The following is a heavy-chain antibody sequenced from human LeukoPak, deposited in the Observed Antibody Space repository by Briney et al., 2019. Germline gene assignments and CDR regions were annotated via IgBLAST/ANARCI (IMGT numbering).Heavy chain of an antibody. CDR3: ARRAGAYSHPHDY. CDR2: IYSDNT. Sequence: GGSLRLSCVASGFTFSTYSMNWVRQAPGKGLEWVSFIYSDNTHYSDSVKGRFTISRDNSKNTLYLQMNSLRAEDTAVYYCARRAGAYSHPHDYWGQGTLVTVSS. CDR1: GFTFSTYS. J-gene: IGHJ4*02. V-gene: IGHV3-53*01. D-gene: IGHD4/OR15-4a*01.